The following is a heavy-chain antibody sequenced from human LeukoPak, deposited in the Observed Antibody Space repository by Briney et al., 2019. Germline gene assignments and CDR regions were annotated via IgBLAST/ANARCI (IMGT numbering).Heavy chain of an antibody. V-gene: IGHV1-18*01. Sequence: GASVKVSCKASGYTFTSYGISWVRQAPGQGLEWMGWISAYNGNTNYVQKLQGRVTMTTDTPTSTAYMELRSLRSDDTAVYYCARGAAPMVRGANPSNWFDPWGQGTLVTVSS. CDR3: ARGAAPMVRGANPSNWFDP. D-gene: IGHD3-10*01. CDR2: ISAYNGNT. CDR1: GYTFTSYG. J-gene: IGHJ5*02.